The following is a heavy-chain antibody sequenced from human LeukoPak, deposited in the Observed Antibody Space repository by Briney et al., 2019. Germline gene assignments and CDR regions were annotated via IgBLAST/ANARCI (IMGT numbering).Heavy chain of an antibody. CDR3: ARAVDGYNSDY. D-gene: IGHD5-24*01. J-gene: IGHJ4*02. CDR2: IYYSGSI. Sequence: KPSETLSLTRTVSGGSISSYYWSWIRQPPGKGLEWIGYIYYSGSIKYNPSLKSRVTISVDTSKNQFSLRLNSVTTADTAVYYCARAVDGYNSDYWGQGTLVTVSS. V-gene: IGHV4-59*01. CDR1: GGSISSYY.